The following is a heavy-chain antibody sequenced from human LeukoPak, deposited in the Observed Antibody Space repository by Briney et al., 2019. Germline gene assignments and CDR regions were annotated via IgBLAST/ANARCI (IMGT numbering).Heavy chain of an antibody. CDR2: ISWNSGSI. Sequence: GGSLRLSCAASGFTFDDYAMHWVRQAPGKGLEWVSGISWNSGSIGYADSVKGRFTISRDNAKNSLYLQMNSLRAEDTAVYYCARVLRPVTPLDYWGQGTLVTVSS. J-gene: IGHJ4*02. D-gene: IGHD4-23*01. V-gene: IGHV3-9*01. CDR1: GFTFDDYA. CDR3: ARVLRPVTPLDY.